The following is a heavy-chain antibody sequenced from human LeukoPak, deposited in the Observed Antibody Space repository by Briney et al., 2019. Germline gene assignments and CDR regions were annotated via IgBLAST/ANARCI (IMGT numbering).Heavy chain of an antibody. CDR2: SNAYNDNT. J-gene: IGHJ4*02. Sequence: ASVKVSCKASGYTFTSYGISWVRQAPGQGLEWMGWSNAYNDNTNYAQKLQGRVTMTTTTSTSTAYMELRSLRSDDTAVYYCVRVHYDILTGYAYFDYWGQGTLVTVPS. V-gene: IGHV1-18*01. CDR1: GYTFTSYG. D-gene: IGHD3-9*01. CDR3: VRVHYDILTGYAYFDY.